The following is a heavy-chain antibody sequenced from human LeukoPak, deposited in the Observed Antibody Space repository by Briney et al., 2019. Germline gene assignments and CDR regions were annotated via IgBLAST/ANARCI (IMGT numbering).Heavy chain of an antibody. CDR1: GVSISSYY. D-gene: IGHD6-13*01. J-gene: IGHJ4*02. CDR2: IYYSGST. Sequence: SETLSLTCAVSGVSISSYYWSCIRQPPGKGLEWIWYIYYSGSTNYNPSLKSRVTISVDTSKNQFSLKLSSVTAADTAVYYCARGEAALGYWGQGTLVTVSS. CDR3: ARGEAALGY. V-gene: IGHV4-59*01.